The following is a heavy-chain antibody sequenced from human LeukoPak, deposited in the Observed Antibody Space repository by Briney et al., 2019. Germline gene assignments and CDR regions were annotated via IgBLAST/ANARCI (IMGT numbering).Heavy chain of an antibody. Sequence: GGSLRLSCAASGFTFSTYAMHWVRQAPGKGLEWVAVISYDGSNKYYADSVKGRFTISRDNSKNTLYLQMNSLRAEDTAVYYCARGLFTGGTNYGFWGQGTLVSPSS. D-gene: IGHD1-26*01. CDR2: ISYDGSNK. CDR1: GFTFSTYA. V-gene: IGHV3-30-3*01. J-gene: IGHJ4*02. CDR3: ARGLFTGGTNYGF.